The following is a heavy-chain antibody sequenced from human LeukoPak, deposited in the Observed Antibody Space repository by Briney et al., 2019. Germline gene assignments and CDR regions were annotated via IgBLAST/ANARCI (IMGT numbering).Heavy chain of an antibody. Sequence: GGSLRLSCAASGFTFSSYSMNWVRQAPGKGLEWVSYISSSSSTIYYADSVKGRFTISRDNAKNSLYLQMNSLRAEDTAVYYCAKQTPDSSSWNYYYYYYMDVWGKGTTVTVSS. CDR1: GFTFSSYS. J-gene: IGHJ6*03. CDR3: AKQTPDSSSWNYYYYYYMDV. CDR2: ISSSSSTI. V-gene: IGHV3-48*01. D-gene: IGHD6-13*01.